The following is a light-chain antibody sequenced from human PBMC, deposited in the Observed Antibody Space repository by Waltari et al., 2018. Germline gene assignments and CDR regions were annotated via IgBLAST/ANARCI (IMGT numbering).Light chain of an antibody. CDR1: QSILYSSNDKNY. J-gene: IGKJ1*01. CDR2: WAS. CDR3: QQYYRSRT. V-gene: IGKV4-1*01. Sequence: DIVMTQSPDSLAASLGERATINCKTSQSILYSSNDKNYLAWYQQKPGQPPKLLIYWASTRESGVPDRFSGSGSGTDFTLTISSLQAEDVAVYYCQQYYRSRTFGQGTKVEIK.